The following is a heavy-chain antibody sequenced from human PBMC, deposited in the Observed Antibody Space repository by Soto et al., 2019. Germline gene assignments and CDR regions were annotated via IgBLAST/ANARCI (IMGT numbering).Heavy chain of an antibody. V-gene: IGHV4-31*03. D-gene: IGHD3-22*01. CDR3: ARAGHYYDSSGYYSFDY. CDR2: IYYSGST. Sequence: NPSETLSLTCTVSGGSISSGGYYWSWIRQHPGKGLEWIGYIYYSGSTYYNPSLKSRVTISVDTSKNQFSLKLSSVTAADTAVYYCARAGHYYDSSGYYSFDYWGQGTLVTVSS. CDR1: GGSISSGGYY. J-gene: IGHJ4*02.